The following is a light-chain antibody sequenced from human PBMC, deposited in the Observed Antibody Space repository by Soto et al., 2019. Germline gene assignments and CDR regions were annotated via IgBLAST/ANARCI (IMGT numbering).Light chain of an antibody. J-gene: IGKJ2*01. CDR2: GAS. CDR3: QQYDSSPRT. V-gene: IGKV3-20*01. CDR1: QSVSSNF. Sequence: EIVLTQSPGTLSLSPGERATLSCRASQSVSSNFLAWYQQKPGQAPRLLIYGASSRATGIPDRFSGSGSGTDSTLNISRLEPEDFAVYYCQQYDSSPRTFGQGTKLEIK.